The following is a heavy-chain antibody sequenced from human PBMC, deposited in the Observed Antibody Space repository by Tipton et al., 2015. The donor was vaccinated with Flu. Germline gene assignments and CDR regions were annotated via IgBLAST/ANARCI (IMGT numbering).Heavy chain of an antibody. Sequence: QLVQSGAEVKKPGASVKVSCKASGYTFTSYGISWVRQAHGQGLEWMGWISAYNGNTNYAQKLQGRVTMTTDTSTSTAYMELRSLRSDDTAVYYCARDYGSSGYYFYYYGMDVWGQGTTVTVSS. J-gene: IGHJ6*02. CDR1: GYTFTSYG. V-gene: IGHV1-18*01. D-gene: IGHD3-22*01. CDR3: ARDYGSSGYYFYYYGMDV. CDR2: ISAYNGNT.